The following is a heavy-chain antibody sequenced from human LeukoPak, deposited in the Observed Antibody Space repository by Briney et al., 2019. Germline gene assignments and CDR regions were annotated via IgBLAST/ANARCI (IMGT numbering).Heavy chain of an antibody. CDR3: ARSPYGGNSYHHYNYYGLDV. V-gene: IGHV3-7*01. J-gene: IGHJ6*02. Sequence: PGGSLRLSCAASGFTFSSYWMSWVRQAPGNGLEWVANIKQDGSKKYYVDSVKGRFTISRDNAKNSLYLQMNSLRAEGTAVYYCARSPYGGNSYHHYNYYGLDVWGQGTTVTVSS. CDR1: GFTFSSYW. CDR2: IKQDGSKK. D-gene: IGHD4-17*01.